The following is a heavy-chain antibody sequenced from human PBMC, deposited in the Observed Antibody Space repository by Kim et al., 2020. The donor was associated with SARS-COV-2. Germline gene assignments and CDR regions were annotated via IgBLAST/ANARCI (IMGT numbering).Heavy chain of an antibody. Sequence: ASVKVSCKASGYIFTDSYIHWVRQAPGQGLEWMGRMNPNNGCTGYAQKFLGRVTMTRDTSITTADMELSSLRSDDTDVYYCARSYWTMIRGIAKYYFDYW. D-gene: IGHD3-10*01. CDR3: ARSYWTMIRGIAKYYFDY. CDR1: GYIFTDSY. CDR2: MNPNNGCT. J-gene: IGHJ4*01. V-gene: IGHV1-2*05.